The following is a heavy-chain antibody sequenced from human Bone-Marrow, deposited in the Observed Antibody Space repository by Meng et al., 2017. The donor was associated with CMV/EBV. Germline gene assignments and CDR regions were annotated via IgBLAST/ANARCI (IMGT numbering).Heavy chain of an antibody. V-gene: IGHV3-23*01. D-gene: IGHD3-22*01. Sequence: GESLKISCAASGFTFSSYAMSWVRQAPGKGLEWVSAISGSGGSTYYADSVKGRFTISRDNSKNTLYLQMNSLRAEDTAVYYCAKDQDSSGYYYTNFYYWGQGTLVTVSS. J-gene: IGHJ4*02. CDR1: GFTFSSYA. CDR2: ISGSGGST. CDR3: AKDQDSSGYYYTNFYY.